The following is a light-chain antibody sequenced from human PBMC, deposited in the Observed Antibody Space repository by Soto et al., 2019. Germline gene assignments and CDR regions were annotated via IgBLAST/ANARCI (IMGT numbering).Light chain of an antibody. V-gene: IGKV3-11*01. CDR3: QKYNNWPLA. Sequence: EIVLTQSPATLSLSPGERATLSCRASQSVSSYLAWYQQKPGQAPRLLIYDASSRATGISARFSGSGSGTDFTLTISSLEPEDFAVYYCQKYNNWPLAFGQGTKVEVK. J-gene: IGKJ1*01. CDR2: DAS. CDR1: QSVSSY.